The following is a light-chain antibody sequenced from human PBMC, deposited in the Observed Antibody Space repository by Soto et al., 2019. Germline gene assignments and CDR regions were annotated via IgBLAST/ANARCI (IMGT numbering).Light chain of an antibody. V-gene: IGKV1-39*01. CDR1: QSISTH. J-gene: IGKJ5*01. CDR3: QQRSNWPPIT. CDR2: AAS. Sequence: DIQMTQSPSSLSASVGDRVTITCRASQSISTHLNWYQQKPGKAPNLLIYAASSLQSGVPSRFSGSGSGTDFTLTISSLEPEDFAVYYCQQRSNWPPITFGQGTRLEIK.